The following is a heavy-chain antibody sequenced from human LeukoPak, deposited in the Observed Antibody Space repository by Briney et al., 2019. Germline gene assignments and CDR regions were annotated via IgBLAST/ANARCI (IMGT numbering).Heavy chain of an antibody. CDR1: GYTFTSYA. CDR2: INTNTGNP. D-gene: IGHD6-13*01. J-gene: IGHJ5*02. Sequence: GASVKVSCKASGYTFTSYAMNWVRQAPGQGLEWMGWINTNTGNPTYAQGFTGRFVFSLDTSVSTAYLQSSSLKAEDTAVYYCARDDPSAAAAHNWFDPWGQGTLVTVSS. CDR3: ARDDPSAAAAHNWFDP. V-gene: IGHV7-4-1*02.